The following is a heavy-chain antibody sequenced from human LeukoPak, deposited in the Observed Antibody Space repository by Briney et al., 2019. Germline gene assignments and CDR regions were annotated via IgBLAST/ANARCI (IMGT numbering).Heavy chain of an antibody. D-gene: IGHD1-14*01. CDR2: IVNSGDET. Sequence: GGSLRLSCAASGFTFSTYAMGWVRQAPGKGLEWVSSIVNSGDETHYADSVRGRFTISRDHSNHILYLQMNNLRADDTAVFYCARDPGSSAFDLWGQGSLVTVST. CDR1: GFTFSTYA. V-gene: IGHV3-23*01. CDR3: ARDPGSSAFDL. J-gene: IGHJ4*02.